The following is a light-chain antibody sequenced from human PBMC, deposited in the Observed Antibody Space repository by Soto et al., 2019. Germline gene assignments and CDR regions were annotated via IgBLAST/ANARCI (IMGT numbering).Light chain of an antibody. CDR2: EVS. CDR1: GSDVGGYNY. Sequence: QSLRRHLASVSGSPGDSIPIPCTGTGSDVGGYNYVSWYQQQSGKAPKLMTHEVSNRPSGVSNRFSGSKSGNTASLTISGLQAEEEADYYCSSSTSRRAYVFGIGTNVTVL. J-gene: IGLJ1*01. CDR3: SSSTSRRAYV. V-gene: IGLV2-14*01.